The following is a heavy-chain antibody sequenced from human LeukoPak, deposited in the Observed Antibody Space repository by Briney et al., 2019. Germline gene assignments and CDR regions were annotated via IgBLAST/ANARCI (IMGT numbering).Heavy chain of an antibody. J-gene: IGHJ4*02. CDR1: GNTFIFYW. CDR2: INPRGDAT. Sequence: TSVNASFKASGNTFIFYWIHWVRQAPGPGQEWMGAINPRGDATIGAQKFQGRVTTTRDTSTSTVYIELSSLRSEDTAVYYCAREGQQLKHFDYWGQGTLVTVSS. CDR3: AREGQQLKHFDY. V-gene: IGHV1-46*01. D-gene: IGHD1-1*01.